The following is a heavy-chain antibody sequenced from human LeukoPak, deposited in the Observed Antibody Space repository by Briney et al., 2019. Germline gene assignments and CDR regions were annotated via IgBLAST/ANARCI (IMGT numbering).Heavy chain of an antibody. J-gene: IGHJ6*02. D-gene: IGHD6-19*01. CDR2: IYYSGST. CDR1: GGSISSYY. V-gene: IGHV4-59*01. Sequence: PSETLSLTCTVSGGSISSYYWSWIRQPPRKGLEWIGYIYYSGSTNYNPSLKSRVTISVDTSKNQFSLKLSSVTATDTAVYYCARSPGIAVAGLLEIMDVWGQGTTVTVSS. CDR3: ARSPGIAVAGLLEIMDV.